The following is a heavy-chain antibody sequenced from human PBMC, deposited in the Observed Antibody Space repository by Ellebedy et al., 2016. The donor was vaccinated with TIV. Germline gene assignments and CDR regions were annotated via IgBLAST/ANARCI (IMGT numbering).Heavy chain of an antibody. V-gene: IGHV1-69*04. CDR3: AIVLYGSGSYSYYFDY. CDR1: GGTFSSYA. J-gene: IGHJ4*02. Sequence: ASVKVSCKASGGTFSSYAISWVRQAPGQGLEWMGRIIPILGIANYAQKFQGRVTITADKSTSTAYMELSSLRSEDTAVYYCAIVLYGSGSYSYYFDYWGQGTLVTVSS. D-gene: IGHD3-10*01. CDR2: IIPILGIA.